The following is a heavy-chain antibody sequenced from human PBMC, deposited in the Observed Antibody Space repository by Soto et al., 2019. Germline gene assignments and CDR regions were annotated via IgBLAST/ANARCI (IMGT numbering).Heavy chain of an antibody. V-gene: IGHV1-18*01. Sequence: GASVKVSCKTSGYTFNNFGLSWVRQAPGQGLEWMGWISAYNGNTHYVEKFQGRVTMTIDTSTNTGYLELRSLRFDDTALYFCARDRSPWSGSDSVGTDDYYTMDVWGQGTTVTVS. D-gene: IGHD3-3*01. CDR3: ARDRSPWSGSDSVGTDDYYTMDV. CDR1: GYTFNNFG. J-gene: IGHJ6*02. CDR2: ISAYNGNT.